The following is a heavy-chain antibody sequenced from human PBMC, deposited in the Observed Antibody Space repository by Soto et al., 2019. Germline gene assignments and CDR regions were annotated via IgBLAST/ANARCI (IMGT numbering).Heavy chain of an antibody. D-gene: IGHD3-10*01. Sequence: QITLKESGPTLVKPTQTLTLTCTFSGFSLSTSGVGVGWIRQPPGKALEWLALIYWDDDKRYSPTLKSRLTITKDTCQTQVVIPITNINPVDTATYYCAQSGADYYGSGCPFDYWGQGTLVTVSS. CDR2: IYWDDDK. CDR1: GFSLSTSGVG. V-gene: IGHV2-5*02. CDR3: AQSGADYYGSGCPFDY. J-gene: IGHJ4*02.